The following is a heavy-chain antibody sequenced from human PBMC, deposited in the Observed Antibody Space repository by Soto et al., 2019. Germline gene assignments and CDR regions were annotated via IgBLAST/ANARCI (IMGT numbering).Heavy chain of an antibody. D-gene: IGHD4-17*01. CDR1: GCTFSSYA. J-gene: IGHJ3*02. Sequence: GASVKVSCKASGCTFSSYAISWVRQAPGQGLEWMGGIIPIFGTANYAQKFQGRVTITADESTSTAYMELSSLRSEDTAVYYCAREPTVVTPGAFDIWGQGTMVTVSS. V-gene: IGHV1-69*13. CDR3: AREPTVVTPGAFDI. CDR2: IIPIFGTA.